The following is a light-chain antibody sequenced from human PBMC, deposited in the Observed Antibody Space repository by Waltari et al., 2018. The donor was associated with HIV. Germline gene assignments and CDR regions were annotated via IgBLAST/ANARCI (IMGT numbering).Light chain of an antibody. Sequence: QSALTQPASVSGSPGPSIPISCTGTSRDVGSYNLVSWYQQHPGKAPKLMIYEGSKRPAGVSNRFSGSKAGNTASLTISGRQAEDEADYYCCSYAGSVVFGGGTKLTV. CDR1: SRDVGSYNL. CDR2: EGS. J-gene: IGLJ2*01. CDR3: CSYAGSVV. V-gene: IGLV2-23*01.